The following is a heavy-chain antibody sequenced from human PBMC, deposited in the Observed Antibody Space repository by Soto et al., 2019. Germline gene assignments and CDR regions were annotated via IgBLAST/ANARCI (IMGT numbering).Heavy chain of an antibody. CDR2: ISAYNGNT. CDR3: ARDIGRXFWSGYYFSRYYYGMDV. V-gene: IGHV1-18*03. CDR1: GYTFTSYG. Sequence: ASVKVSCKASGYTFTSYGISWVRQAPGQGLEWMGWISAYNGNTNYAQKLQGRVTMTTDTSTSTAYMELRSLRSDDMAVYYCARDIGRXFWSGYYFSRYYYGMDVWGQGTTVTVSS. J-gene: IGHJ6*02. D-gene: IGHD3-3*01.